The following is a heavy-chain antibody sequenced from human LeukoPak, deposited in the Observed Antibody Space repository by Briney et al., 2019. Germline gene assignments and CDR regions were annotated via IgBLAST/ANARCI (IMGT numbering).Heavy chain of an antibody. D-gene: IGHD5-12*01. CDR1: GGSISSYY. CDR3: ARGRLRPAVDY. CDR2: TYSAGST. J-gene: IGHJ4*02. Sequence: DTLSLICTVTGGSISSYYWSWIRHPTGKTLEWIGYTYSAGSTNYNPSLKSRFTISVPTSKNPFSLKLCSVTTPDTAAYYCARGRLRPAVDYWGQGTLVTVSS. V-gene: IGHV4-59*07.